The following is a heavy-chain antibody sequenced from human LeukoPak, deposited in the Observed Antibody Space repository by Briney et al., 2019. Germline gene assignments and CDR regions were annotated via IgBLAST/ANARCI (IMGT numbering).Heavy chain of an antibody. V-gene: IGHV4-34*01. Sequence: SETLSLTCAVYGGSFSGYYWSWIRQPPGKGLEWIGEINHSGSTNYNPSLKSRVTISVDTSKNQFSLKLSSVTAADTAVYYCARHFSNRRAWFDPWGQGTLVTVSS. J-gene: IGHJ5*02. D-gene: IGHD2/OR15-2a*01. CDR1: GGSFSGYY. CDR2: INHSGST. CDR3: ARHFSNRRAWFDP.